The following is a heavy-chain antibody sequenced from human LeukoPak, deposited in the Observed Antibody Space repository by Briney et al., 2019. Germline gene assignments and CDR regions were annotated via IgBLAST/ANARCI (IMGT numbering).Heavy chain of an antibody. CDR3: AKVSDDYGDCFDY. CDR2: ISGSGGST. J-gene: IGHJ4*02. CDR1: GFTVSSNY. V-gene: IGHV3-23*01. Sequence: GGSLRLSCAASGFTVSSNYMSWVRQAPGKGLEWVSAISGSGGSTYYADSVKGRFTISRDNSKNTLYLQMNSLRAEDTAVYYCAKVSDDYGDCFDYWGQGTLVTVSS. D-gene: IGHD4-17*01.